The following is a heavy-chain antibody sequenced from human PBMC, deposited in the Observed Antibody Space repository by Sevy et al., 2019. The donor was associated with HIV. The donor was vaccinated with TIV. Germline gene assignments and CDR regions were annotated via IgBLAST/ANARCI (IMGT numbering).Heavy chain of an antibody. J-gene: IGHJ1*01. CDR1: GYIFTNYH. CDR2: ITAYNGNT. Sequence: ASVKVSCKASGYIFTNYHITWVRQAPGQGLEWMGWITAYNGNTNYAQRLQGRVTMTTDTSTSTAYMELRSLRSDDTAVYYCARAPSGSQGPGQYFHHWGQGTLVTVSS. V-gene: IGHV1-18*01. D-gene: IGHD1-26*01. CDR3: ARAPSGSQGPGQYFHH.